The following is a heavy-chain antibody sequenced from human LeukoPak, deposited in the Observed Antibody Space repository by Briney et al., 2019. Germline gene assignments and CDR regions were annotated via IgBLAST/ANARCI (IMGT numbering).Heavy chain of an antibody. Sequence: GGSLRLSCAASGFTVSSNYMSWVRQAPGKGLEWVSLIYSGGSTYYADSVKGRFTISRDNSKNTLYLQMNSLRAEDTAVYYCARALPEWYYYMDVWGKGTTVTVSS. CDR1: GFTVSSNY. D-gene: IGHD3-3*01. V-gene: IGHV3-53*01. J-gene: IGHJ6*03. CDR2: IYSGGST. CDR3: ARALPEWYYYMDV.